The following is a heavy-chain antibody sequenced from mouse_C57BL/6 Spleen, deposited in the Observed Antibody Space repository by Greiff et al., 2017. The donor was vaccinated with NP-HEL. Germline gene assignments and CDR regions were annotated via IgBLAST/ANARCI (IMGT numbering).Heavy chain of an antibody. CDR1: GYTFTDYY. Sequence: EVQLQQSGPELVKPGASVKISCKASGYTFTDYYMNWVKQSHGKSLEWIGDINPNNGGTSYNQKFKGKATLTVDKSSSTAYMELRSLTSEDSAVYYCARTICHYGSSRFDYWGQGTTLTVSS. CDR3: ARTICHYGSSRFDY. D-gene: IGHD1-1*01. CDR2: INPNNGGT. J-gene: IGHJ2*01. V-gene: IGHV1-26*01.